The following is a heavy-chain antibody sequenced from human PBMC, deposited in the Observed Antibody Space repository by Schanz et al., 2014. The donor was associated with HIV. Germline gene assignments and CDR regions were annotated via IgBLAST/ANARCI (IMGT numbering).Heavy chain of an antibody. D-gene: IGHD2-21*01. CDR3: ARGGYYRGVGDYYVTTFDY. Sequence: QEQLVQSGAEVKKPGASVKVSCKASGYNFGNLDINWVRQATGQGLEWLGWMNPGSGNTGYAWKFQGRVTMTRDTSIRTAYMELSSLRSDDTAVYYCARGGYYRGVGDYYVTTFDYWGRGTKVTVSS. CDR1: GYNFGNLD. J-gene: IGHJ3*01. CDR2: MNPGSGNT. V-gene: IGHV1-8*02.